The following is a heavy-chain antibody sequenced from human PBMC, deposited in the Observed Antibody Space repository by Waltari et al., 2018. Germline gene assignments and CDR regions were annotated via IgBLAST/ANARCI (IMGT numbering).Heavy chain of an antibody. Sequence: QVQLVQSGAEVKKPGASVKVSCKASGYTFTSYAMHWVRQAPGQRLEWMGWINAGNGNTKYSQKFQGIVTITRDTSASTAYMELSSLRSEDTAVYYCAGGAERGYFDYWGQGTLVTVSS. CDR3: AGGAERGYFDY. CDR2: INAGNGNT. V-gene: IGHV1-3*01. D-gene: IGHD1-26*01. J-gene: IGHJ4*02. CDR1: GYTFTSYA.